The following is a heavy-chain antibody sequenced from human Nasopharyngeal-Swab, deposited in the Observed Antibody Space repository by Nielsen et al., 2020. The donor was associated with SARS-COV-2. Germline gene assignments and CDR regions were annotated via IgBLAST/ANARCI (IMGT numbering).Heavy chain of an antibody. CDR1: GCTFSSYA. CDR3: ARGYTPMVRGVITYYFDY. Sequence: SVTVSCKASGCTFSSYAISWVRQAPGQGLEWMGGIIPIFGTANYAQKFQGRVTITADESTSTAYMELSSLRSEDTAVYYCARGYTPMVRGVITYYFDYWGQGTLVTVSS. V-gene: IGHV1-69*13. D-gene: IGHD3-10*01. J-gene: IGHJ4*02. CDR2: IIPIFGTA.